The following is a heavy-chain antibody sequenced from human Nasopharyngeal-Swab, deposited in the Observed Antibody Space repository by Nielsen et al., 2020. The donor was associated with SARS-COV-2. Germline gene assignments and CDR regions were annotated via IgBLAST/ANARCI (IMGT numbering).Heavy chain of an antibody. CDR3: ARDRGRITMIVVVNDAFDI. CDR2: IYHSGST. Sequence: SETLSLTCAVSGGSISSRHWLSWVRPPPGTGLEWIGEIYHSGSTNYNPSLKSRVTISVDKSKNQFSLKLSSVTAADTAVYYCARDRGRITMIVVVNDAFDIWGQGTMVTVSS. D-gene: IGHD3-22*01. V-gene: IGHV4-4*02. J-gene: IGHJ3*02. CDR1: GGSISSRHW.